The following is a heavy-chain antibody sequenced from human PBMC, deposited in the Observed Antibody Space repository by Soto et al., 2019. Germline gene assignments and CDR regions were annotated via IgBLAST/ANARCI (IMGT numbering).Heavy chain of an antibody. CDR3: AKEVAARRYYYYYMDV. Sequence: SGGSLRLSCAASGFTFSSYAMSWVRQAPGKGLEWVSAISGSGGSTYYADSVKGRFTISRDNSKNTLYLQMNSLRAEDTAVYYCAKEVAARRYYYYYMDVWGKGTTVTVSS. V-gene: IGHV3-23*01. J-gene: IGHJ6*03. CDR1: GFTFSSYA. D-gene: IGHD6-6*01. CDR2: ISGSGGST.